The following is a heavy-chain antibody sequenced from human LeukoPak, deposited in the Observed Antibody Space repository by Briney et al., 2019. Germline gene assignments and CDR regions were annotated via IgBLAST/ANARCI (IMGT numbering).Heavy chain of an antibody. V-gene: IGHV1-24*01. D-gene: IGHD1-26*01. CDR3: ATGGIDFSGSYFGY. CDR2: FDPEDGET. CDR1: GGTFSSYA. Sequence: ASVKVSCKASGGTFSSYAIGWVRQAPGKGLEWMGGFDPEDGETIYAQKFQGRVTMTEDTSTDTAYMELSSLRSEDTAVYYCATGGIDFSGSYFGYWGQGTLVTVSS. J-gene: IGHJ4*02.